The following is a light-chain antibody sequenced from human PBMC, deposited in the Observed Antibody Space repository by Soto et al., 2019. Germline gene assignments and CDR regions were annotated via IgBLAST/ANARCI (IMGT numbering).Light chain of an antibody. CDR1: XXXXXX. CDR2: AAS. J-gene: IGKJ1*01. Sequence: DIQMTQSPSSLSASVGDRVTITXXXXXXXXXXLNWYQQKPGKAPKLLIYAASSLQSGVPSRFXXXXXXXXXXXXXXXXXXXXFAXYYCQQSYSTPPTFGQGTKVEIK. CDR3: QQSYSTPPT. V-gene: IGKV1-39*01.